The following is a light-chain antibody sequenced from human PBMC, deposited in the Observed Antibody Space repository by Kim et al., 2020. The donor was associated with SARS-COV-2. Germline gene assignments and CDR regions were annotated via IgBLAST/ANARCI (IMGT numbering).Light chain of an antibody. CDR3: GSRDSSGPGV. CDR2: EKN. J-gene: IGLJ3*02. V-gene: IGLV3-19*01. CDR1: RLRKYP. Sequence: ALGQTVRITGQGDRLRKYPASWYQQKPGQAPIIVMHEKNNVRPSGVPDRFSGSNSGNTAFLTITGAQVEDEATYYCGSRDSSGPGVFGGGTQPTVL.